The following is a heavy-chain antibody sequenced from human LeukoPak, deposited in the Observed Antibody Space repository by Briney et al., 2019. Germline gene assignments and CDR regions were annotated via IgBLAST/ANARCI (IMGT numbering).Heavy chain of an antibody. CDR1: GFTFSSYS. V-gene: IGHV3-30*18. D-gene: IGHD3-10*01. CDR2: ISYDGNKQ. Sequence: GVLRLSCAASGFTFSSYSMNWVRQAPGKGLEWVAVISYDGNKQYYGDSVKGRFTISRDNSKNTLYLQMNSLRHEDTAVYYCAKESWYQYGSRSPLPIDNWGQGTLVTVSS. J-gene: IGHJ4*02. CDR3: AKESWYQYGSRSPLPIDN.